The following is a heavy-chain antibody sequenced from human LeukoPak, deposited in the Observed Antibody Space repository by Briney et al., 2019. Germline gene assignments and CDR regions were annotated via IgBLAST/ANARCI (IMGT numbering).Heavy chain of an antibody. CDR1: GYSFTSYW. V-gene: IGHV5-51*01. Sequence: GESLKISCKGSGYSFTSYWIGWVRQMPGKGLEWMGIIYPGDSDTRSSPSFQGQVTISADKSISTAYLQWSSLKASDTAMYYCARASYCSSTSCYGQDYWGQGTLVTVSS. J-gene: IGHJ4*02. CDR2: IYPGDSDT. CDR3: ARASYCSSTSCYGQDY. D-gene: IGHD2-2*01.